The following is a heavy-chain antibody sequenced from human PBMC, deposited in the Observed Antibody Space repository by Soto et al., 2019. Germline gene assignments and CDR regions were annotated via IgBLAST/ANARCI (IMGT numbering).Heavy chain of an antibody. CDR1: GFTFSSYA. Sequence: RLSRAASGFTFSSYAMHCVRQAPGKGLEWVAVISYDGSNHYYADCVKGRFTISRDNSKNTLYLQMNSLRAEDTAVYYCEGGMDVWAQGTTGT. CDR2: ISYDGSNH. CDR3: EGGMDV. V-gene: IGHV3-30*04. J-gene: IGHJ6*02.